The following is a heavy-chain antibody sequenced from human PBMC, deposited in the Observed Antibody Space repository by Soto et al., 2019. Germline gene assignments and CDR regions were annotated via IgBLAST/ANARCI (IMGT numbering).Heavy chain of an antibody. V-gene: IGHV1-8*01. D-gene: IGHD3-3*01. CDR1: GYSFTSYD. CDR2: MNPNSGNT. Sequence: QVQMVQSGAEVKKPGASVKVSCRASGYSFTSYDVNWVRQATGQGLEWMGWMNPNSGNTAFAEKFQRRVIMTRDTPISTAYMELSGLTSEDTAVYYCARYPYTSYCSDGSGSYDAFDIWGQGTVVTVS. CDR3: ARYPYTSYCSDGSGSYDAFDI. J-gene: IGHJ3*02.